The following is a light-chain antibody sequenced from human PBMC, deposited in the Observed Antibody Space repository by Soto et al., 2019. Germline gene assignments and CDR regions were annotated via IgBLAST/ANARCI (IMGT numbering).Light chain of an antibody. J-gene: IGLJ1*01. CDR3: ASYSSTSNYV. V-gene: IGLV2-14*01. Sequence: QSVLTQPASVSGSPGQSITISCTGTSSDIGGYYYVSWYQHHPGKAPKLLIYQVTNRPSRVSNRFSGSKSGNTASLTISGLQADDEADYYCASYSSTSNYVFGSGTKVTVL. CDR2: QVT. CDR1: SSDIGGYYY.